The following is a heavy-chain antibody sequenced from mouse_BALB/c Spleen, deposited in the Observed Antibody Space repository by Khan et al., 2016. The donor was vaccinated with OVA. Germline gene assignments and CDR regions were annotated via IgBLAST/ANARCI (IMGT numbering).Heavy chain of an antibody. D-gene: IGHD1-1*01. CDR2: INTYTGKP. J-gene: IGHJ4*01. CDR1: GYSFTNYG. V-gene: IGHV9-3-1*01. CDR3: ARPHYFAYTVDN. Sequence: QIQLVQSGPELKKPGETVKISCKASGYSFTNYGMNWVKQSPGKALKWMGWINTYTGKPKYADDFKGRFAFSLETSASTAYLQINNLKNDDTATYYCARPHYFAYTVDNWGQGTSVTVSS.